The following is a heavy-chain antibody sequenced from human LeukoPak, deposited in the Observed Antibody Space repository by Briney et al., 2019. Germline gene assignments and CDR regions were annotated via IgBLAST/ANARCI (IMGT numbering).Heavy chain of an antibody. D-gene: IGHD1-26*01. J-gene: IGHJ4*02. V-gene: IGHV4-59*08. Sequence: SDTLTLTCTVSVGLIRKCYGLWLRQPTGKGRVWIGFIYYSGTTHYNPSLKSRVTMSVATSNNQFSLRLSSVTAADTAIYYCARHSGASPHYFDYWGQGTLVTVSS. CDR3: ARHSGASPHYFDY. CDR1: VGLIRKCY. CDR2: IYYSGTT.